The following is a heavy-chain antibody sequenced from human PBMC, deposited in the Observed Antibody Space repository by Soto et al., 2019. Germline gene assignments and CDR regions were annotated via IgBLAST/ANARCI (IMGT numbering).Heavy chain of an antibody. V-gene: IGHV4-4*02. CDR1: GGSISSSNW. CDR2: IYHSGST. CDR3: ARDGPDYGAYVY. J-gene: IGHJ1*01. D-gene: IGHD4-17*01. Sequence: PSETLSLTCTVSGGSISSSNWWSWVRQPPGKGLEWIGEIYHSGSTNYNPSLKSRVTISVDKSKNQFSLKLSSVTAADTAVYYCARDGPDYGAYVYWGQGTLVTVSS.